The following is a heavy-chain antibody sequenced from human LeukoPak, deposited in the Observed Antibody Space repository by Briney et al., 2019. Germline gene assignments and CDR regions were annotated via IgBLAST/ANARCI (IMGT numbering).Heavy chain of an antibody. V-gene: IGHV4-61*02. CDR1: GGSISSGSYY. J-gene: IGHJ4*02. D-gene: IGHD1-14*01. Sequence: SETLSLTCTVSGGSISSGSYYWSWIRQPAGKGLEWIGRIYTSGSTHYNPSLKSRVTISVDTSKNQFSLKLSSVTAADTAVYYCARVLLLTGNFDYWGQGTLVTVSS. CDR3: ARVLLLTGNFDY. CDR2: IYTSGST.